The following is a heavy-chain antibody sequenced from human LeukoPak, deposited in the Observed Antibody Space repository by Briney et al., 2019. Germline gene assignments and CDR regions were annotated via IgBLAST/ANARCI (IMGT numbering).Heavy chain of an antibody. CDR2: IYSGGAI. J-gene: IGHJ4*02. CDR3: AKTGTGWHYFDY. CDR1: GFAVGSNY. Sequence: GGSLRLSCVASGFAVGSNYMSWVRQAPGKGLEWVSLIYSGGAIRYADSVKGRFTISRDNSKNTLYLQMNSLRAEDTAVFYCAKTGTGWHYFDYWGQGTLVTVSS. V-gene: IGHV3-53*01. D-gene: IGHD6-19*01.